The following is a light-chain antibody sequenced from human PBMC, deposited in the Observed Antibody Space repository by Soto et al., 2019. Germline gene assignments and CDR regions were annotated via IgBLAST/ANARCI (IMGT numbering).Light chain of an antibody. CDR2: DAS. CDR3: QHRISWPLT. Sequence: DIVLTQSPATLSLSPGKSATLSCRASQGIRFYLAWFQQKPGQAPRLLIYDASKRATGIPDRFSGSGSETDFTLTISSLEPEDFAVYYCQHRISWPLTFGGGTKVDIK. CDR1: QGIRFY. J-gene: IGKJ4*01. V-gene: IGKV3D-11*01.